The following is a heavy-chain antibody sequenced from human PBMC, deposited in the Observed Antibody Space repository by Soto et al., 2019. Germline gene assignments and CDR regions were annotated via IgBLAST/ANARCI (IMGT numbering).Heavy chain of an antibody. J-gene: IGHJ6*02. D-gene: IGHD6-19*01. CDR1: GYSRSSYF. V-gene: IGHV4-59*01. Sequence: SETLSLTCNVSGYSRSSYFWSWIRQPPGKGLEWIASIYYSGSTNYNPSLKSRVTASVDTSKNEVSLRLSSVTAADTAVYYCAICKAVPHYYGMDVWGPGTTVTVSS. CDR2: IYYSGST. CDR3: AICKAVPHYYGMDV.